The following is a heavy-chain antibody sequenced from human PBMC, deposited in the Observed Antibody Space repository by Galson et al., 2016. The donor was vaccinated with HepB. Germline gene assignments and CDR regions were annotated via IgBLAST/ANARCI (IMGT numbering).Heavy chain of an antibody. D-gene: IGHD5-18*01. V-gene: IGHV3-23*01. CDR3: AKGPWIQLPFDY. J-gene: IGHJ4*02. CDR2: ISGSGGST. Sequence: SLRLSCAASGFTFSSYAMSWVRQAPGKGLEWVSAISGSGGSTYYAYSVKGRFTISRDNSKNTLYLQINSLRAEDTAVYYCAKGPWIQLPFDYWGQGTLVTVSS. CDR1: GFTFSSYA.